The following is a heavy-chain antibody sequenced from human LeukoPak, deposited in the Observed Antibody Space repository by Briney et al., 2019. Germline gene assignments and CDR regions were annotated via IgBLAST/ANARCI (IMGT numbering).Heavy chain of an antibody. Sequence: SETLSLTCTVSGGSISNYYWNWIRQPAGRGLEWIGRIYTSGTTNYNPSLKSRVSMSVDTSKNQFSLKLSSVTAADTAVYYCARGKVVAGTPGQNSWDYWGQGTLVTVSS. CDR3: ARGKVVAGTPGQNSWDY. CDR1: GGSISNYY. V-gene: IGHV4-4*07. CDR2: IYTSGTT. J-gene: IGHJ4*02. D-gene: IGHD6-19*01.